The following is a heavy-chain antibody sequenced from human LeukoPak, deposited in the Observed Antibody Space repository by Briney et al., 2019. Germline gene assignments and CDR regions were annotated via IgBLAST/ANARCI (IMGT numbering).Heavy chain of an antibody. CDR1: GYRFTSYS. D-gene: IGHD3-22*01. CDR2: IYPGDSDI. V-gene: IGHV5-51*01. Sequence: GESLKISCKGSGYRFTSYSIGWVRQMPGKGLDWMGIIYPGDSDIRYSPSFQGQLTISADKSISTASLQWSSLKASDTAMYYCARPLTEPYYYDSTGQNAFDIWGQGTMVTVSS. CDR3: ARPLTEPYYYDSTGQNAFDI. J-gene: IGHJ3*02.